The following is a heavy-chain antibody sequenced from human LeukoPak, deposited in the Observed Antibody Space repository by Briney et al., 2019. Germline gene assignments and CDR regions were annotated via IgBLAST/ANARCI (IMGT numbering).Heavy chain of an antibody. CDR2: IKQDGSEK. CDR3: AREGVGGQIDY. D-gene: IGHD2-8*01. Sequence: GGSLRLSCAASGFTFSSYWMSWVRQAPGKGLEWVANIKQDGSEKYYVDSVKGRFTISRDNAKNSLYLQMNSLRAEDTALYHCAREGVGGQIDYWGQGTLVTVSS. CDR1: GFTFSSYW. V-gene: IGHV3-7*03. J-gene: IGHJ4*02.